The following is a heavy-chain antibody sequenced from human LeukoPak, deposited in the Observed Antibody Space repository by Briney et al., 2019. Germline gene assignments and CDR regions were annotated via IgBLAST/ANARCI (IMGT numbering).Heavy chain of an antibody. D-gene: IGHD3-16*01. CDR1: GFTFSSYA. J-gene: IGHJ4*02. Sequence: GGSLRLSCAASGFTFSSYAMSWARQAPGKGLEWVSAISGSGGSTYYADSVKGRFTISRDNSKNTLYLQMNSLRAEDTAVYYCAKGLGEATAYDFDYWGQGTLVTVSS. CDR3: AKGLGEATAYDFDY. CDR2: ISGSGGST. V-gene: IGHV3-23*01.